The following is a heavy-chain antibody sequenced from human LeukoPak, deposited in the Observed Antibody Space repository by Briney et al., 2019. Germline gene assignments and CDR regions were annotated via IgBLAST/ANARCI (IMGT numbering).Heavy chain of an antibody. CDR3: ARNYYYGSGVFDY. D-gene: IGHD3-10*01. V-gene: IGHV3-23*01. CDR2: ISGSGDST. CDR1: GFTFSSNS. J-gene: IGHJ4*02. Sequence: GGSLRLSCAASGFTFSSNSMTWVRQTPGKGLEWVSGISGSGDSTFYADSVKGRFTISRDNSKNTLYLQMNSLRAEDTAVYYCARNYYYGSGVFDYWGQGTLVTVSS.